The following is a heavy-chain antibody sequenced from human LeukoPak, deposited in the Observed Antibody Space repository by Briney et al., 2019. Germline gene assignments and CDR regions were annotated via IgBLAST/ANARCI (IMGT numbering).Heavy chain of an antibody. Sequence: GGSLRLSCAASGFTFSSYWMSWVRQAPGKGLEWVANIKQDGSEKYYVDSVKGRFTISRDNAKNSLYLQMDSLGVEDTAVYYCASHFGDYIWGQFWGQGTLVTVSS. CDR3: ASHFGDYIWGQF. CDR2: IKQDGSEK. V-gene: IGHV3-7*01. J-gene: IGHJ4*02. CDR1: GFTFSSYW. D-gene: IGHD4-17*01.